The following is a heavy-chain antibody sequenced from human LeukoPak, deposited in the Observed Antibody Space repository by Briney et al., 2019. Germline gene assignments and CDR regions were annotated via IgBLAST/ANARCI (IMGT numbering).Heavy chain of an antibody. Sequence: ASVKVSCKASGYAFTSYAMHWVRQAPGQRLEWMGWINAGNGNTKYSQKFQGRVTITRDTSASTAYMELSSLRSEDTAVYYCARFRAVPAAIFDYWGQGTLVTVSS. D-gene: IGHD2-2*01. CDR2: INAGNGNT. V-gene: IGHV1-3*01. CDR1: GYAFTSYA. J-gene: IGHJ4*02. CDR3: ARFRAVPAAIFDY.